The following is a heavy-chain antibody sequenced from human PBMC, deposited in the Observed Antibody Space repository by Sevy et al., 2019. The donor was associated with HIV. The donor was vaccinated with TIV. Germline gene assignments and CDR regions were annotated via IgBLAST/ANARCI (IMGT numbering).Heavy chain of an antibody. CDR2: IYYSGST. CDR1: GGSISSYY. J-gene: IGHJ6*03. CDR3: ARDLHYDYSSYRARYYYMDV. D-gene: IGHD4-4*01. Sequence: SETLSLTCTVSGGSISSYYWSWIRQPPGKGLEWIGYIYYSGSTNYNPSLKSRVTISVDTSKNQFSLKLSSVTAADTAVYYCARDLHYDYSSYRARYYYMDVWGKGTTVTVSS. V-gene: IGHV4-59*01.